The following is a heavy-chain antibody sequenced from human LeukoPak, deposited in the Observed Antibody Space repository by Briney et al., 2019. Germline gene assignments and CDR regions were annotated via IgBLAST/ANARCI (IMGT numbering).Heavy chain of an antibody. D-gene: IGHD2-2*01. CDR3: ASGKTKPVVVPAAD. J-gene: IGHJ4*02. CDR2: ISSSGSTI. Sequence: PGGSLRLSCAASGFTFSDYYTSWIRQAPGKGLEWVSYISSSGSTIYYADSVKGRFTISRDNAKNSLYLQMNSLRAEDTAVYYCASGKTKPVVVPAADWGQGTLVTVSS. V-gene: IGHV3-11*04. CDR1: GFTFSDYY.